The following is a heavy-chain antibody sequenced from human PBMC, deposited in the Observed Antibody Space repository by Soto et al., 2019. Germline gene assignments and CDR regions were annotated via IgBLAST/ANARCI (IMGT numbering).Heavy chain of an antibody. CDR3: ARDKYSSSSGGWFDP. CDR1: GDSISSGGYY. CDR2: IYYSGST. J-gene: IGHJ5*02. Sequence: PSETLSLTCTVSGDSISSGGYYWSWIRQHPGKGLEWIGYIYYSGSTFYNPSLKSRVSISLDTSKNHFSLKLSSMSAADTAVYYCARDKYSSSSGGWFDPWGQGTLVTVSS. V-gene: IGHV4-31*03. D-gene: IGHD6-6*01.